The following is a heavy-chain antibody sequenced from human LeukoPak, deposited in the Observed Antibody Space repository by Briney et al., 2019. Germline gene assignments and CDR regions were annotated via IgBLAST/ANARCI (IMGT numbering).Heavy chain of an antibody. CDR3: ARDRNTMIVLDAFDI. Sequence: PGGSLRLSCAASGFTFSSYRMSWVRQAPGKGLEWVANIKQDGSEKYYVDSVKGRFTISRDNAKNSLYLQMNSLRAEDTAVYYCARDRNTMIVLDAFDIWGQGTMVTVSS. D-gene: IGHD3-22*01. CDR2: IKQDGSEK. J-gene: IGHJ3*02. V-gene: IGHV3-7*01. CDR1: GFTFSSYR.